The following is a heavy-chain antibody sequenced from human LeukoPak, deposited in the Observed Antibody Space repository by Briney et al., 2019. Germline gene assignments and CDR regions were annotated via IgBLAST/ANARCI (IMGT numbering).Heavy chain of an antibody. J-gene: IGHJ4*02. Sequence: GESLKISCKGSGDSFTTHWIGWVRQMPGKGLEWTGIVYPANSDIRYSPSFQGQVTISADKSISTAYLQWSSLKASDTAMYYCARLRNDYGDYGVDYWGQGTLVTVSS. CDR2: VYPANSDI. V-gene: IGHV5-51*01. D-gene: IGHD4-17*01. CDR1: GDSFTTHW. CDR3: ARLRNDYGDYGVDY.